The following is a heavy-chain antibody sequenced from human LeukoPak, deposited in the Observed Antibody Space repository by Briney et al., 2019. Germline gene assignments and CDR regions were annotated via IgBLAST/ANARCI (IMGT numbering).Heavy chain of an antibody. Sequence: ASVKVSCKASGYTFTCYYMHWVRQAPGQGLEWMGWINPNSGGTNYAQKFQGRVTMTRDTSISTAYMELSRLRSDDTAVYYCAVTDQVHPSEGGATIFPWGQGTLVTVSS. CDR1: GYTFTCYY. J-gene: IGHJ5*02. D-gene: IGHD1-26*01. V-gene: IGHV1-2*02. CDR3: AVTDQVHPSEGGATIFP. CDR2: INPNSGGT.